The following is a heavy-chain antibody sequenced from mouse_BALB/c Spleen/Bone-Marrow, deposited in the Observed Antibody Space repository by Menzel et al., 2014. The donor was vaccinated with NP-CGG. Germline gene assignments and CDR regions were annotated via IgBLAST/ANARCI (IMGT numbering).Heavy chain of an antibody. V-gene: IGHV5-9-2*01. CDR1: GFTFSNYG. J-gene: IGHJ3*01. D-gene: IGHD2-4*01. CDR2: ISGGGSYT. Sequence: EVQGVESGGGLVKSGGSLKLSCAASGFTFSNYGMSWVRQTPEKRLEGVATISGGGSYTFYSDSVKGRFTISRDNAKNNLYLQLSSLRSEDTALYYCARHAYYDQTEVSFVYWGQGTLVTDSA. CDR3: ARHAYYDQTEVSFVY.